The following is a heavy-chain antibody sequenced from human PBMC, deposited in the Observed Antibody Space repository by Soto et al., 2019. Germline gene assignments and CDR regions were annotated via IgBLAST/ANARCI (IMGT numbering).Heavy chain of an antibody. CDR1: VFTFSSYA. J-gene: IGHJ4*02. Sequence: EVQLLASGGGLVQPGGSLRLSCAVSVFTFSSYAMSWVRQAPGKGLEWVSGISGSVGNTYYADSVKGRFTLSRDNSKNTLYLQMNSLRAEDTAVYYCAKDRFRVTMIVDDYWGQGTLVTVSS. CDR3: AKDRFRVTMIVDDY. CDR2: ISGSVGNT. D-gene: IGHD3-22*01. V-gene: IGHV3-23*01.